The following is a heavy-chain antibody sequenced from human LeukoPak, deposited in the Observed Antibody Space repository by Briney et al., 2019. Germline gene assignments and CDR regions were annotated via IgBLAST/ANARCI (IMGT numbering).Heavy chain of an antibody. Sequence: GGSLRLSCAASGFTFSSYSMNWVRQAPGKGLEWVSSISSSSSYIYYADSVKGRFTISRDNAKNSLYLQMNSLRAEDTAVYYCAKGPEGEPFDYWGQGTLVTVSS. CDR2: ISSSSSYI. CDR1: GFTFSSYS. D-gene: IGHD1-14*01. J-gene: IGHJ4*02. CDR3: AKGPEGEPFDY. V-gene: IGHV3-21*01.